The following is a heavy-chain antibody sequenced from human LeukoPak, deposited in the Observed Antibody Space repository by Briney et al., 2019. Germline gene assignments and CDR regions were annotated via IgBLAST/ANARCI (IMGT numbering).Heavy chain of an antibody. V-gene: IGHV3-23*01. J-gene: IGHJ4*02. CDR3: AKDARRTSGWYFFDY. CDR1: GFAFSSQA. D-gene: IGHD6-19*01. CDR2: ISDSGSIT. Sequence: GGSLRLSCAASGFAFSSQAMGWVRQAPGKGPEWVSVISDSGSITYYADSVKGRFTISRDNSKNTLFLQMNSLRAEDTAVYYCAKDARRTSGWYFFDYWGQGTVVTVSS.